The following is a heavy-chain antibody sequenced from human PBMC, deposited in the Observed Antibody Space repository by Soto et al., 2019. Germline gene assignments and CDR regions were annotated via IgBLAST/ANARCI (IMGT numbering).Heavy chain of an antibody. D-gene: IGHD2-21*02. V-gene: IGHV4-4*02. CDR2: IYHSGST. CDR1: GGSISSSNW. J-gene: IGHJ4*02. Sequence: SETLSLTCAVSGGSISSSNWWSWVRQPPGKGLEWIGEIYHSGSTNYNPSLKSRVTISVDKSKNQFSLKLSSVTAADTAVYYCAGRPAYCGGDCYFLLDYWGQGTLVTVSS. CDR3: AGRPAYCGGDCYFLLDY.